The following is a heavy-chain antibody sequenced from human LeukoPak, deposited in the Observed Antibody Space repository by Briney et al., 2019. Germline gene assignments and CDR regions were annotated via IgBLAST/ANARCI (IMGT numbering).Heavy chain of an antibody. CDR1: EFTFSSYA. D-gene: IGHD2-2*01. Sequence: PGGSLRLSCAASEFTFSSYAMSWVRQAPGKGLESVSAISGSGGGTYYADSVKRRFTISRDNSKNTLYLQMNSLRAEDTAVYYCAREIIVVVPAALRGTFDYWGQGTLVTVSS. J-gene: IGHJ4*02. CDR2: ISGSGGGT. CDR3: AREIIVVVPAALRGTFDY. V-gene: IGHV3-23*01.